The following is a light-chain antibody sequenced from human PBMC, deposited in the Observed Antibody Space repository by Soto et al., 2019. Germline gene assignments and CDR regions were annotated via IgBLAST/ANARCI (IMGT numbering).Light chain of an antibody. CDR3: QQYGSSPQPIT. Sequence: EIVLTQSPGTLSLSPGERATLSCRASQSVSSYYLAWYQQKPGQAPRLLIYGASSSATGIPDRFSGSGSGTDFTLTISRLEPEDVAVYYCQQYGSSPQPITFGQGKRLEIK. J-gene: IGKJ5*01. CDR1: QSVSSYY. CDR2: GAS. V-gene: IGKV3-20*01.